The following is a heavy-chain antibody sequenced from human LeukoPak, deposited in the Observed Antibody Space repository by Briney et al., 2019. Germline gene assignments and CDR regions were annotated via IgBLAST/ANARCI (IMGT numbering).Heavy chain of an antibody. Sequence: ASVKVSCKASGYTFTSYVMHWVRQAPGQRLEWMGWINAGNGNTKYSQKFQGRVTITRDTSASTAYMELSSLRSEDTAVYYCARVHDYGDYVGELDYWGQGTLVTVSS. V-gene: IGHV1-3*01. CDR1: GYTFTSYV. J-gene: IGHJ4*02. CDR2: INAGNGNT. D-gene: IGHD4-17*01. CDR3: ARVHDYGDYVGELDY.